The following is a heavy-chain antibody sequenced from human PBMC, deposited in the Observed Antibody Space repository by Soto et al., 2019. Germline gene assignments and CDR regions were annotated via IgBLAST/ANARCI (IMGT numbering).Heavy chain of an antibody. J-gene: IGHJ4*02. V-gene: IGHV1-3*01. CDR3: ARDREYYGSGTYYDLEF. Sequence: ASVKVSCKASGYTFTKYTLHWVRQAPGQSLEWMGWVSAGDGHTKYSQNLQGRVTITWDTSASTAYMEMISLRSEDTALYYCARDREYYGSGTYYDLEFWGRGSRVTVSS. D-gene: IGHD3-10*01. CDR2: VSAGDGHT. CDR1: GYTFTKYT.